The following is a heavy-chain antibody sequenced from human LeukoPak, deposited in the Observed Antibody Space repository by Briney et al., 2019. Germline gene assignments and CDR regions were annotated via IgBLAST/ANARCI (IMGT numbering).Heavy chain of an antibody. CDR3: ARASWGQLVLDY. V-gene: IGHV1-2*02. D-gene: IGHD6-6*01. J-gene: IGHJ4*02. CDR1: GYTFTGYY. Sequence: ASVKASCKASGYTFTGYYMHWVRQAPGQGLEWMGWINPNSGGTNYAQKFQGRVTMTRDTSISTAYMELSRLRSDDTAVYYCARASWGQLVLDYWGQGTLVTVSS. CDR2: INPNSGGT.